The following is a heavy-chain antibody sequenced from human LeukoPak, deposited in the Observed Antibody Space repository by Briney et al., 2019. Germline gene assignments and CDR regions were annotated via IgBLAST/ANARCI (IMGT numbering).Heavy chain of an antibody. J-gene: IGHJ4*02. D-gene: IGHD6-19*01. CDR2: IYPGDSDT. CDR1: GYSVSSNW. V-gene: IGHV5-51*01. Sequence: GESLKISCKGSGYSVSSNWITWVRQMPGKGLEWMGIIYPGDSDTRYSPSFQGQVTISADKSISTAYLQWSSLKASDTAIYYCARRGDRSGFYFDFWGQGTLVTVSS. CDR3: ARRGDRSGFYFDF.